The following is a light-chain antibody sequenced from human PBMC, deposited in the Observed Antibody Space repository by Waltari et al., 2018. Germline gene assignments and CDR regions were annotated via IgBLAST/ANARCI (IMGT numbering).Light chain of an antibody. V-gene: IGLV2-8*01. J-gene: IGLJ3*02. Sequence: QSALTQPPSASGSPGQSVAISCTGTSSDVGGHNYASWYQQHPGKAPKVMIYEVSKRPSGVPDRFSGSKSGNTASLTVSGLQADDEADYYCSSYAGGNNLVFGGGTKLTVL. CDR1: SSDVGGHNY. CDR3: SSYAGGNNLV. CDR2: EVS.